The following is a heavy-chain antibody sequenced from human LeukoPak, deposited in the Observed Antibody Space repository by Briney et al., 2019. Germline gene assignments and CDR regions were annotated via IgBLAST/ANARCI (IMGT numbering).Heavy chain of an antibody. CDR3: ARTAFLEWLNADFFDY. D-gene: IGHD3-3*01. J-gene: IGHJ4*02. CDR1: GYSFTSYW. V-gene: IGHV5-51*01. CDR2: IYPGDSDT. Sequence: PGESLKISCKGSGYSFTSYWIGWVRQMPGKGLEWMGIIYPGDSDTRYSPSFQGQVTISADKSISTAYLQWSSLKASDTAMYYCARTAFLEWLNADFFDYWGQGTLVTVSS.